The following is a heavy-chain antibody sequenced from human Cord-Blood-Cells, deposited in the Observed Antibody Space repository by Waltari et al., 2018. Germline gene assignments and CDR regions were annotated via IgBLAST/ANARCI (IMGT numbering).Heavy chain of an antibody. CDR3: ARGERSESSSSEYFQH. V-gene: IGHV3-53*01. J-gene: IGHJ1*01. CDR1: GFTVSSNY. Sequence: EVQLVESGGGLIQPGGSLRLSCAASGFTVSSNYMSWVRQAPGKGLECVSVIYSGGSTYYADSVRGRFTISRDKSKNTLYLQMNSLRAEDTAVYYCARGERSESSSSEYFQHWGQGTLVTVSS. CDR2: IYSGGST. D-gene: IGHD6-6*01.